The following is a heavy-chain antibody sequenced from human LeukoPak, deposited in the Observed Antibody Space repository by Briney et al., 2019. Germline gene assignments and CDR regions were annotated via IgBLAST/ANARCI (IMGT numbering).Heavy chain of an antibody. CDR1: GGSITSHY. CDR3: ARDPGLRGDYYYIDV. V-gene: IGHV4-59*11. J-gene: IGHJ6*03. CDR2: IYYSGST. Sequence: PSETLSLTCAVSGGSITSHYLYWIRQPPGRGLEWIGYIYYSGSTNSNPSLKSRVTISLDTSKNQFSLKLTSVTAADTAVYYCARDPGLRGDYYYIDVWGKGTTVTVSS. D-gene: IGHD3-10*01.